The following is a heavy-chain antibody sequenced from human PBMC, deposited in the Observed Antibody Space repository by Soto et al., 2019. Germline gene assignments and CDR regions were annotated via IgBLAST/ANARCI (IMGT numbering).Heavy chain of an antibody. J-gene: IGHJ4*02. CDR2: MNPNSSNT. CDR1: VYTFTSYD. Sequence: ASVKVSCKASVYTFTSYDINWVRQATGQGLEWMGWMNPNSSNTGYAQKFQGRVTMTRNTSISTAYMELSSLRSEDTAVYYCARTGIAAADFDYWGQGTLVTVSS. D-gene: IGHD6-13*01. CDR3: ARTGIAAADFDY. V-gene: IGHV1-8*01.